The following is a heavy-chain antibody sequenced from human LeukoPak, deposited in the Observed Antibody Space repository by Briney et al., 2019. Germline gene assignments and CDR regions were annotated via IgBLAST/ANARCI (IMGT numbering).Heavy chain of an antibody. Sequence: GGSLRLSCAASGFTFSSYAMHWVRQAPGEGLACVAVISYDGSNKYYADSVKGRFTISRDNSKNTLYLQMNSLRAEDTAVYYCAKEGTGHAEYFQHWGQGTLVTVSS. CDR3: AKEGTGHAEYFQH. D-gene: IGHD3-10*01. CDR2: ISYDGSNK. J-gene: IGHJ1*01. CDR1: GFTFSSYA. V-gene: IGHV3-30-3*01.